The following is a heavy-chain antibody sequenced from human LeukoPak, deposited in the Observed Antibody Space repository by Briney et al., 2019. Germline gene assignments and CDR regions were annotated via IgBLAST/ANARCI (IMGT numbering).Heavy chain of an antibody. Sequence: PGGSLRLSCAASGFTFSSYAMSWVRQAPGKGLEWVSAISGSGGSTYYADSVKGRFTISRDNSKNTLYLQMNSLRAEDTAVYYCAKAFPYYYDSSGYYYAEYFQHWGQGTLVTVSS. D-gene: IGHD3-22*01. CDR1: GFTFSSYA. CDR3: AKAFPYYYDSSGYYYAEYFQH. V-gene: IGHV3-23*01. CDR2: ISGSGGST. J-gene: IGHJ1*01.